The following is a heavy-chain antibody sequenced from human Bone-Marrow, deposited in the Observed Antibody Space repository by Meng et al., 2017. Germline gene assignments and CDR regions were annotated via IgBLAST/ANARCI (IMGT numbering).Heavy chain of an antibody. Sequence: SVKVSCKASGGTFSSYAISWVRQAPGQGLEWMGGIIPILGIANYAQKFQGRVTITADKSTSTAYMELSSLRSEDTAVYYCARMSSYYDSSGYYYAGEYFQHWGQGTLVTVSS. D-gene: IGHD3-22*01. CDR3: ARMSSYYDSSGYYYAGEYFQH. J-gene: IGHJ1*01. CDR1: GGTFSSYA. CDR2: IIPILGIA. V-gene: IGHV1-69*10.